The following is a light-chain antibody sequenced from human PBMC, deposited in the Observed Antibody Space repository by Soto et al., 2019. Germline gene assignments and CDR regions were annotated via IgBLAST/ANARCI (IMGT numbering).Light chain of an antibody. CDR3: QQYYGTPRA. Sequence: DIVMTQSPDSLAVSLGERATINCKSSQSVLSTSNNRNYLSWYQQKPGQPPKLLIYWAYTRGSGVTDRFSGSGSGTDFTLTISSLQAEDVAIYYCQQYYGTPRAVGPGNKVEVK. J-gene: IGKJ1*01. CDR2: WAY. V-gene: IGKV4-1*01. CDR1: QSVLSTSNNRNY.